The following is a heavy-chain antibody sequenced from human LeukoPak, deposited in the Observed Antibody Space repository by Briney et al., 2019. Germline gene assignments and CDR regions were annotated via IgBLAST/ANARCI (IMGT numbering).Heavy chain of an antibody. CDR3: ARDGYGGVDY. D-gene: IGHD3-10*01. Sequence: SETLSLTCTVSGGSISSYYWSWIRQPPGKGLEWIGYIYHSGSTKYNPSLKSRVTISADTSKKQFSLKLSSVTAADTAVYYCARDGYGGVDYWGRGTLVTVSS. V-gene: IGHV4-59*01. J-gene: IGHJ4*02. CDR2: IYHSGST. CDR1: GGSISSYY.